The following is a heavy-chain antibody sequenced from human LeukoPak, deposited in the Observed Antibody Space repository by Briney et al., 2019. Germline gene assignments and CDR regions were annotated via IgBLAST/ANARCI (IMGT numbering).Heavy chain of an antibody. CDR3: ARGRVARGAFDI. V-gene: IGHV4-59*01. CDR1: GGSISSYY. D-gene: IGHD2-15*01. J-gene: IGHJ3*02. CDR2: IYYSGST. Sequence: NPSETLSLTCTVSGGSISSYYWSWLRQPPGKGLEWIGYIYYSGSTNYNPSLKSRVTISVDTSKNQFSLKLSSVTAADTAVYYCARGRVARGAFDIWGQGTMVTVSS.